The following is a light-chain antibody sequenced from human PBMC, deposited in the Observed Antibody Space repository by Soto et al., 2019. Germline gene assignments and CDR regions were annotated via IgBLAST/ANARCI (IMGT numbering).Light chain of an antibody. Sequence: EIVLTQSPATLSLSPGERATLSCRASQSVSSYLAWYQQKPGQAPRLLIYDASNRATGIPARFSGSGSGTEFTLTISSLEPEDFAVYYCQQRSNWPRFTFGGGTKVEIK. CDR1: QSVSSY. V-gene: IGKV3-11*01. CDR2: DAS. J-gene: IGKJ4*01. CDR3: QQRSNWPRFT.